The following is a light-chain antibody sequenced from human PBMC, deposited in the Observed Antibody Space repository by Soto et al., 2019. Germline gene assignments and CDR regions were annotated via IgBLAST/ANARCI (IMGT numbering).Light chain of an antibody. CDR2: DAS. V-gene: IGKV1-5*01. CDR1: QTINSW. J-gene: IGKJ2*02. CDR3: QQFNSYPCT. Sequence: DIQMTQSPSTLSASVGDRVTITCRASQTINSWLAWYQQKPGKAPKLLIYDASSLESGVPSRFSGSGSGTEFTLTISSLQPDDFATYYCQQFNSYPCTFGRGTNLEIK.